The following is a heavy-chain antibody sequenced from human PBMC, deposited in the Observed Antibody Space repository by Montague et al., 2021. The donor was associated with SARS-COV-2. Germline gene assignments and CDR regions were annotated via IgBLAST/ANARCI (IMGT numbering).Heavy chain of an antibody. CDR1: GFTFSTCS. CDR3: ARHDSWSDYLMSTLYGMDV. D-gene: IGHD3-3*01. J-gene: IGHJ6*02. V-gene: IGHV3-48*04. Sequence: SLRLSCAATGFTFSTCSMNWDRQAPGKGLEWISYISGSSGTVYYADSVKGRFTVSRDNARDSLSLQMNSLGADDTAVYYCARHDSWSDYLMSTLYGMDVWGQGTTVIVSS. CDR2: ISGSSGTV.